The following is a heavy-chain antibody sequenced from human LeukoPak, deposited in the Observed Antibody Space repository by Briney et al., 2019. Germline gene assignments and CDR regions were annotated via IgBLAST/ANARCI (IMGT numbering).Heavy chain of an antibody. D-gene: IGHD5-18*01. Sequence: ASVKVSCKASGYTFTSYGISWVRQAPGQGLEWMGWISAYNGNTNYAQKLQGRVTITTDTSTSTAHMELRSLRSDDTAVYYCARDVEGYSYVNGYWGQGTLVTVSS. CDR3: ARDVEGYSYVNGY. V-gene: IGHV1-18*01. CDR2: ISAYNGNT. CDR1: GYTFTSYG. J-gene: IGHJ4*02.